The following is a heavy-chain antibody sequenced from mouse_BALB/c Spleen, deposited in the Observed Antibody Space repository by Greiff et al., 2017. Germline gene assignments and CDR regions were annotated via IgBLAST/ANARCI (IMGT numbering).Heavy chain of an antibody. CDR1: GFTFSDYG. CDR3: ARFITRHGAMDY. D-gene: IGHD1-2*01. J-gene: IGHJ4*01. CDR2: ISNLAYSI. Sequence: EVQVVESGGGLVQPGGSRKLSCAASGFTFSDYGMAWVRQAPGKGPEWVAFISNLAYSIYYADTVTGRFTISRENAKNTLYLEMSSLRSEDTAMYYCARFITRHGAMDYWGQGTSVTVSS. V-gene: IGHV5-15*02.